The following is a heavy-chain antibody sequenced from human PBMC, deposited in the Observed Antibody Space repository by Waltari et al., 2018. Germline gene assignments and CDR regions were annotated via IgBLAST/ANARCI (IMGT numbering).Heavy chain of an antibody. CDR1: GFTFSSYG. V-gene: IGHV3-30*02. CDR3: ATIGYEYSSSLSYWYFDL. D-gene: IGHD6-6*01. CDR2: IRYDGSNK. J-gene: IGHJ2*01. Sequence: QVQLVESGGGVVQPGGSLRLSCAASGFTFSSYGMHWVRQAPGKGLEWVAFIRYDGSNKYYADSVKGRFTISRDNSKNTLYLQMNSLRAEDTAVYYCATIGYEYSSSLSYWYFDLWGRGTLVTVSS.